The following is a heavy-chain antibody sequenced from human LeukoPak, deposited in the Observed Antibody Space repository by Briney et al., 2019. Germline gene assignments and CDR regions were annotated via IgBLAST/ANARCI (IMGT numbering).Heavy chain of an antibody. CDR3: AREEDIVVVPAAIHYYYGMDV. J-gene: IGHJ6*02. CDR1: GYTFTSYH. CDR2: INLSGGST. Sequence: GASVKVSCKASGYTFTSYHMHWVRQAPGQGLEWMGKINLSGGSTTYAQKFQGRVTITADESTSTAYMELSSLRSEDTAVYYCAREEDIVVVPAAIHYYYGMDVWGQGTTVTVSS. D-gene: IGHD2-2*02. V-gene: IGHV1-46*01.